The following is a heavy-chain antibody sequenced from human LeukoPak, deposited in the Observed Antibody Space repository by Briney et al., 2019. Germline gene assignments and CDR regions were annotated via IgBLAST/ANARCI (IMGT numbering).Heavy chain of an antibody. J-gene: IGHJ4*02. V-gene: IGHV3-30-3*01. Sequence: GGSLRLSCAASEFMLTNYAMHWVRQAPGKGLEWVAVISYHGTSRYYADSVKGRFTISRDISRNTLYLQMDSLRAEDTAVYYCARAGPNDHRFDYWGQGTLVTVSS. CDR2: ISYHGTSR. CDR1: EFMLTNYA. CDR3: ARAGPNDHRFDY. D-gene: IGHD1-1*01.